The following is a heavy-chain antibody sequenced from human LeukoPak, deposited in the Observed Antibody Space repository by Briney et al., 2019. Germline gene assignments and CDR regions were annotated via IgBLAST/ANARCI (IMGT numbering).Heavy chain of an antibody. Sequence: SVKVSCRASGGTFSSYAISWVRQAPGQGLEWMGGIIPIFGTANYAQKFQGRVTITADESTSTAYMELSSLRSEDTAVYYCARKPTRLYYFDYWGQGTLVTVSS. CDR3: ARKPTRLYYFDY. CDR2: IIPIFGTA. D-gene: IGHD2-21*02. CDR1: GGTFSSYA. V-gene: IGHV1-69*13. J-gene: IGHJ4*02.